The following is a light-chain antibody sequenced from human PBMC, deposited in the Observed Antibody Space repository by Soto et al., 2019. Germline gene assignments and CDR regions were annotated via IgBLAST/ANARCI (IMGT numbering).Light chain of an antibody. CDR2: GAS. CDR1: QSVSSSY. CDR3: QQYGSSPYT. Sequence: EIVLTQSPGTLSLSPGERATLSCRASQSVSSSYLAWYQQKPGQAPRLLIYGASSRATGIPDRFSGSGSGTDFTLTISRLEPGDFAVYYCQQYGSSPYTFGQRTKLEIK. V-gene: IGKV3-20*01. J-gene: IGKJ2*01.